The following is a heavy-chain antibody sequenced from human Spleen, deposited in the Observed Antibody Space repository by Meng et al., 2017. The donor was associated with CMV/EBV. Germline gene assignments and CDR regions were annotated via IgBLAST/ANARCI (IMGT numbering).Heavy chain of an antibody. CDR2: INPHTGGT. V-gene: IGHV1-2*02. CDR1: GYTFTGYY. J-gene: IGHJ4*01. D-gene: IGHD2-21*02. CDR3: ARIMAVAAQPSDY. Sequence: CKASGYTFTGYYLHWVRKAPGQALEWMGWINPHTGGTKFARQFQGRVTMTTDTSISTVYMYLDRLRFDDTAVYYCARIMAVAAQPSDYWGQGTLVTVSS.